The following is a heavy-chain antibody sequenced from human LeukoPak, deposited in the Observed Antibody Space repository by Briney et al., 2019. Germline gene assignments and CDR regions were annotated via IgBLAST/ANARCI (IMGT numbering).Heavy chain of an antibody. J-gene: IGHJ4*02. Sequence: ASVKVSCRASGYTFTSYYMHWVRQAPGQGLEWMGIINPSGGSTSYAQKFQGRVTMTRDTSTSTVYMELSSLGSEDTAVYYCARDLSYGDYDGTFAYWGQGTLVTVSS. D-gene: IGHD4-17*01. CDR2: INPSGGST. CDR3: ARDLSYGDYDGTFAY. V-gene: IGHV1-46*01. CDR1: GYTFTSYY.